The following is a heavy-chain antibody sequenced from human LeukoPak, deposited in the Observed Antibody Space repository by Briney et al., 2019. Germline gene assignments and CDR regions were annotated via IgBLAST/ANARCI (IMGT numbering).Heavy chain of an antibody. Sequence: GGSLRLSCAASGFTVSNNYMSWVRQAPGKGLEWVSAIHSSGGAYYADSVKGRFTISRDTSKNTLYLQINSLRVEDTAVYYCIVFGDSNHWGQGTLVTVSS. CDR2: IHSSGGA. CDR3: IVFGDSNH. J-gene: IGHJ5*02. D-gene: IGHD4-17*01. V-gene: IGHV3-53*01. CDR1: GFTVSNNY.